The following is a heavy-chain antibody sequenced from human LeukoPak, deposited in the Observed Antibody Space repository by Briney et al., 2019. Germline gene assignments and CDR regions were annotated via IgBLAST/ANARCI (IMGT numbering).Heavy chain of an antibody. J-gene: IGHJ4*02. Sequence: ASVTVSYTASGYTFTVYYMHWVRQAPGQGLEWMGWINPNSGGTNYAEKFQGRVTMTRDTSISTAYMELSRLKSDDTAVYYCARSSDMGYWGQGTLVTVSS. D-gene: IGHD1-26*01. V-gene: IGHV1-2*02. CDR2: INPNSGGT. CDR1: GYTFTVYY. CDR3: ARSSDMGY.